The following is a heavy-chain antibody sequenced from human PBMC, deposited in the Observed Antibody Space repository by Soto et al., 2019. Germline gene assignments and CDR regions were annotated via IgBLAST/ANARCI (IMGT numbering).Heavy chain of an antibody. CDR3: AGRGYCGGDCYLKQNYYYYGMDV. V-gene: IGHV3-30-3*01. D-gene: IGHD2-21*02. Sequence: TGGSLRLSCAASGFTFSSYAMHWVRQAPGKGLEWVAVISYDGSNKYYADSVKGRFTISRDNSKNTLYLQMNSLRSEDTAVYYCAGRGYCGGDCYLKQNYYYYGMDVWGQGTTVTVSS. CDR2: ISYDGSNK. CDR1: GFTFSSYA. J-gene: IGHJ6*02.